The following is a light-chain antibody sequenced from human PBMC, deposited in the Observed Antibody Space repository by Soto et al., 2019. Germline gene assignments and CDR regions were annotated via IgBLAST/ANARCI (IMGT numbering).Light chain of an antibody. Sequence: QSVLTQPPSASGTPGQRVTISCSGSSSNIGRNAVNRYQQLPGAAPKLLIYSHDQRPSGVPDRFSGSKSGTSASLAISGLQSEDEADYYCVAWDDGLKGPVFGGGTKLTVL. J-gene: IGLJ3*02. V-gene: IGLV1-44*01. CDR2: SHD. CDR1: SSNIGRNA. CDR3: VAWDDGLKGPV.